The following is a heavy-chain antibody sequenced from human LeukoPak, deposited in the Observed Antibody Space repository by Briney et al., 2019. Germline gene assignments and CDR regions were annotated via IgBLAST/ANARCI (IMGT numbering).Heavy chain of an antibody. CDR3: AGYSYGFPPRDY. CDR1: TFTFSNFW. J-gene: IGHJ4*02. CDR2: IKQDVSEK. Sequence: GGSLRLSCAASTFTFSNFWMSWVRQVAGKGLEWVATIKQDVSEKYYVDSVKGRFTISRDDAKNSLYLQMNSLRAEDTAVYYCAGYSYGFPPRDYWGQGTLVTVSS. D-gene: IGHD5-18*01. V-gene: IGHV3-7*01.